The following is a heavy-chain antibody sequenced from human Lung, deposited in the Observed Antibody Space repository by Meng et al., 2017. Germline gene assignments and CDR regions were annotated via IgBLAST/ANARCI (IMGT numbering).Heavy chain of an antibody. CDR3: ARGEGYCTNGVCSPGY. D-gene: IGHD2-8*01. CDR2: INAGNGNT. J-gene: IGHJ4*02. V-gene: IGHV1-3*01. Sequence: QVQLVQSGAEVKKPGASVKVSRKASGYTFTSYAMHWVRQAPGQRLEWMGWINAGNGNTKYSQKFQGRVTITRDTSASTAYMELSSLRSEDTAVYYCARGEGYCTNGVCSPGYWGQGTLVTVSS. CDR1: GYTFTSYA.